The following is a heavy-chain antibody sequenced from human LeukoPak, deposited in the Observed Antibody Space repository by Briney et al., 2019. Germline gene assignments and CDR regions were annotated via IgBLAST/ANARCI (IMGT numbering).Heavy chain of an antibody. V-gene: IGHV4-39*01. Sequence: PSETLSLTCTVSGGSISSGSFYWSWIRQPAGKGLEWIGRIYYSGSTYYNPSLKSRVTISVDTSKNQFSLKLSSVTAADTAVYYCARQYYGSGDFDYWGQGTLVTVSS. J-gene: IGHJ4*02. CDR1: GGSISSGSFY. CDR3: ARQYYGSGDFDY. D-gene: IGHD3-10*01. CDR2: IYYSGST.